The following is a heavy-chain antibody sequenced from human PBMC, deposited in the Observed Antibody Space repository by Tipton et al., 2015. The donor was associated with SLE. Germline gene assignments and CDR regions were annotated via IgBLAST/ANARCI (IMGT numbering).Heavy chain of an antibody. J-gene: IGHJ2*01. CDR1: GFTFSSYG. CDR3: ARGPWYFDL. Sequence: SLRLSCAASGFTFSSYGMHWVRQAPGKGLEWVASIKQDGSEKYYVDSVKGRFTISRDNAKNSLYLQMNSLRAEDTAVYYCARGPWYFDLWGRGTLVTVSS. CDR2: IKQDGSEK. V-gene: IGHV3-7*04.